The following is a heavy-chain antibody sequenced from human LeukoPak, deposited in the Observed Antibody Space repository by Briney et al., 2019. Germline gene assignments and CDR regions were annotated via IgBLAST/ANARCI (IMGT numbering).Heavy chain of an antibody. Sequence: SETLSLTCTVSGGSISSYYWSWIRQPAGKGLEWIGRMYTSGITNSNPSLKSRVTMSVDTSKNQFSLNLTSVTVADTAVYYCAREITGTRGVDYWGQGILVTFSS. V-gene: IGHV4-4*07. D-gene: IGHD1-7*01. J-gene: IGHJ4*02. CDR3: AREITGTRGVDY. CDR1: GGSISSYY. CDR2: MYTSGIT.